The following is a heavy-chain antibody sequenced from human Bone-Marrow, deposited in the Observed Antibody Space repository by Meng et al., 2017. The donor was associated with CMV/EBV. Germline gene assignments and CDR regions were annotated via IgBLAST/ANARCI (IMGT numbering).Heavy chain of an antibody. CDR3: ARDLVVAAQGDYYYYGMDV. CDR1: GYTFTSYY. V-gene: IGHV1-46*01. D-gene: IGHD2-15*01. CDR2: INPSGGST. J-gene: IGHJ6*02. Sequence: ASVKVSCKASGYTFTSYYMHWVRQAPGQGLEWMGIINPSGGSTSYAQKFQGRVTMTRDTSTSTVYMELSSLRSEDTAVYYCARDLVVAAQGDYYYYGMDVCGQGTTVTVSS.